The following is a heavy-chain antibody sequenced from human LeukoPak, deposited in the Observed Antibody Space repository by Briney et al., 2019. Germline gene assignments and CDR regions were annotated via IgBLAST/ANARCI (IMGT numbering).Heavy chain of an antibody. CDR3: ARGPRGSSGWYRFFDY. CDR2: ISTYNGNT. D-gene: IGHD6-19*01. CDR1: GYTFTTYG. J-gene: IGHJ4*02. Sequence: ASVKVPCKASGYTFTTYGLIWVRQAPGQGLEWMGWISTYNGNTNYAQKLQGRFNMTTDTSTSTVYMELRSLESDDTAVYYCARGPRGSSGWYRFFDYWGQGTLVSVSS. V-gene: IGHV1-18*01.